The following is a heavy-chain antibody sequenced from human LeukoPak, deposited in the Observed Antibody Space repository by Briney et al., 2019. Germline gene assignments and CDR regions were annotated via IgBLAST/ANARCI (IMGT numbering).Heavy chain of an antibody. Sequence: GESLRLSCTGSGYSFTSYWIGWVRQMPGKGLEWMGIIYPGDSDTRYSPSFQGQVTISADKSISTAYLQWSSLKASDTAMYYCARFKDRPHFDYWGQGTLVTVSS. J-gene: IGHJ4*02. CDR2: IYPGDSDT. CDR1: GYSFTSYW. V-gene: IGHV5-51*01. CDR3: ARFKDRPHFDY.